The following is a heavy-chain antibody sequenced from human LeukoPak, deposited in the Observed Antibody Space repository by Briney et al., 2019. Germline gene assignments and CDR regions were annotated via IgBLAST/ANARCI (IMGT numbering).Heavy chain of an antibody. J-gene: IGHJ4*02. Sequence: GGSLRLSCPTSGFTFSSYSMNWVRQAPGKGREWVSSISSSSSYIYYADSVKGRFTISRDNARNSLYLQMNSLRAEDTAVYYCARGGDGYNNVDYWGQGTLVTVSS. CDR3: ARGGDGYNNVDY. CDR2: ISSSSSYI. CDR1: GFTFSSYS. D-gene: IGHD5-24*01. V-gene: IGHV3-21*01.